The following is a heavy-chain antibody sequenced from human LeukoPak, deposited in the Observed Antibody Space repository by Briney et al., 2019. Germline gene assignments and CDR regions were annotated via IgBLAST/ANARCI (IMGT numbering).Heavy chain of an antibody. Sequence: LETLSLTCTVSGGSISSHYWSWIRQPPGKGLEWIGYIYYSGSTNYNPSLKSRVTISVDTSKNQFSLKLSSVTAADTAVYYCARRRYCSGGSCGPHAFDIWGQGTMVTVSS. CDR3: ARRRYCSGGSCGPHAFDI. D-gene: IGHD2-15*01. CDR1: GGSISSHY. J-gene: IGHJ3*02. V-gene: IGHV4-59*11. CDR2: IYYSGST.